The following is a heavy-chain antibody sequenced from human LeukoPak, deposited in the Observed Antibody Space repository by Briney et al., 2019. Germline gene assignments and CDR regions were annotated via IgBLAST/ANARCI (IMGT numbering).Heavy chain of an antibody. CDR2: IYSGGGGGSI. J-gene: IGHJ4*02. Sequence: PGGSLRLSCAASGFSVSDNYMNWVRQAPGKGLEWVSVIYSGGGGGSIYHADSVKGRFTLSRDNAKNSLYLQMNSLRAEDTAVYYCARDQGAYWGQGTLVTVSS. D-gene: IGHD1-26*01. CDR1: GFSVSDNY. CDR3: ARDQGAY. V-gene: IGHV3-53*01.